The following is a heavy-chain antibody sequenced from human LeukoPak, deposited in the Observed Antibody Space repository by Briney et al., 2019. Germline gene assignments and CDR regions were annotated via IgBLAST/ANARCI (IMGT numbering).Heavy chain of an antibody. CDR2: IIASSGST. Sequence: GGSLRLSCAASGFSFNNYAMSWVRQAPGKGLEWVSIIIASSGSTFYADSVKGRFTISRDNSKNTLYLQMKSLRVEDTAVYYCVKGGYDYVEVAYFDFWGQGTLVTVSS. D-gene: IGHD5-12*01. J-gene: IGHJ4*02. CDR1: GFSFNNYA. CDR3: VKGGYDYVEVAYFDF. V-gene: IGHV3-23*01.